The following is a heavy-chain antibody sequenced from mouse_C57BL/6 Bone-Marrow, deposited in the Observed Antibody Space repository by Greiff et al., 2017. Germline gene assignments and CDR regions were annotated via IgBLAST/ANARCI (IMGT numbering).Heavy chain of an antibody. CDR3: ARVWSLGDY. CDR1: GYTFTDYY. CDR2: INPYNGGT. D-gene: IGHD2-10*02. Sequence: EVKLQESGPVLVKPGASVKMSCKASGYTFTDYYMNWVKKSHGKSLEWIGVINPYNGGTSYNQKFKGKATLTVDKSSSTAYMELNSLESEDSAFYYCARVWSLGDYWGQGTTLTVSS. V-gene: IGHV1-19*01. J-gene: IGHJ2*01.